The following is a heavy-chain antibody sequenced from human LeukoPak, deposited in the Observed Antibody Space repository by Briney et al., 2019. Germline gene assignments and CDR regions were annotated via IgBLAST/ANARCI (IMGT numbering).Heavy chain of an antibody. Sequence: GESLKISCKGSGYSFTSYWIGWVRQMPGKGLEWMGIIHPGDSDTRYSPSFQGQVTISADKSISTAYLQWSSLKASDTAMYYCASLRYCSGGSCYSGAFDIWGQGTMVTVSS. CDR1: GYSFTSYW. J-gene: IGHJ3*02. CDR3: ASLRYCSGGSCYSGAFDI. D-gene: IGHD2-15*01. CDR2: IHPGDSDT. V-gene: IGHV5-51*01.